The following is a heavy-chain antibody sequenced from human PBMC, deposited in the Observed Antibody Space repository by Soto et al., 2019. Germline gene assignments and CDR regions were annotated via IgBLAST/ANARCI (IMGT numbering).Heavy chain of an antibody. CDR1: GDSVSSVAYY. V-gene: IGHV4-31*03. D-gene: IGHD3-16*01. Sequence: QVQLQESGPGLVKPSQTLSLTCTVSGDSVSSVAYYWAWVRQHPGQGLERIGYIYYSEGTYYNPSRKGRVTISIDTSKNQFCVRLNSVTAADTAMYYCGRWGGPWGQGTLVIVSS. CDR2: IYYSEGT. J-gene: IGHJ4*02. CDR3: GRWGGP.